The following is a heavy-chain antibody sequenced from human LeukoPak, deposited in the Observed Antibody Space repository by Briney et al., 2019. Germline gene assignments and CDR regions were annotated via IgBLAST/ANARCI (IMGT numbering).Heavy chain of an antibody. J-gene: IGHJ4*02. CDR1: GFTFSSYG. CDR3: AKDISYCSSTSCRMGTFDY. Sequence: GSLRLPCAASGFTFSSYGMHWVRQAPGKGLEWVANIKQDGSEKYYVDSVKGRFTISRDNAKNSLYLQMNSLRAEDTAVYYCAKDISYCSSTSCRMGTFDYWGQGTLVTASS. CDR2: IKQDGSEK. V-gene: IGHV3-7*03. D-gene: IGHD2-2*01.